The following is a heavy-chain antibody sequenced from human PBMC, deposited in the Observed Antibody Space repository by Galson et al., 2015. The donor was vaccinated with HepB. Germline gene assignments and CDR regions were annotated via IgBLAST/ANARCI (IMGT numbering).Heavy chain of an antibody. CDR1: GFTFSSYA. CDR3: AKDKAPGIVGALRTEAGRRPN. D-gene: IGHD1-26*01. J-gene: IGHJ4*02. Sequence: SLRLSCAASGFTFSSYAMNWVRQAPGKGLEWVSAISGSGGSTYYADSVKGRFTISRDNSKDTLYLQMNSLRAEDTAVYYCAKDKAPGIVGALRTEAGRRPNWGQGTLVTVSS. CDR2: ISGSGGST. V-gene: IGHV3-23*01.